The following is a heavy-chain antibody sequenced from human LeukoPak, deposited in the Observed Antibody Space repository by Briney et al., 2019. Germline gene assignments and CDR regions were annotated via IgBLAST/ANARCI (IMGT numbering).Heavy chain of an antibody. D-gene: IGHD3-22*01. CDR1: GFTFSSYA. V-gene: IGHV3-23*01. Sequence: GGSLRLSCAASGFTFSSYAMSWVRQAPGKGLEWVSAISGSGGSTYYADSVKGRFTISRGNSKNTLYLQMNSLRAEDTAVYYCAKNPPRKYYYDSSGSDYWGQGTLVTVSS. CDR2: ISGSGGST. J-gene: IGHJ4*02. CDR3: AKNPPRKYYYDSSGSDY.